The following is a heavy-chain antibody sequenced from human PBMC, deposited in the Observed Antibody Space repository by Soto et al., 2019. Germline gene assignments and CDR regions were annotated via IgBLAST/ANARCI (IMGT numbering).Heavy chain of an antibody. CDR2: ISGSGGST. CDR3: AKGKQQQLVLLDY. V-gene: IGHV3-23*01. D-gene: IGHD6-13*01. J-gene: IGHJ4*02. CDR1: GFTFSSYA. Sequence: WGSLRLSCAASGFTFSSYAMSWVRQAPGKGLEWVSAISGSGGSTYYADSVKGRFTISRDNSKNTLYLQMNSLRAEDTAVYYCAKGKQQQLVLLDYWGQGTLVTVSS.